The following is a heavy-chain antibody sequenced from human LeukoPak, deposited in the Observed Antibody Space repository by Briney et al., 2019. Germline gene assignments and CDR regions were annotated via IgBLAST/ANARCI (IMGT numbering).Heavy chain of an antibody. CDR2: INHSGST. Sequence: SETLSLTCAVYGESFSGYYWSWIRQPPGKGLEWIGEINHSGSTNYSPSLKSRVTISVDTSKNQFSLKLSSVTAADSAVYFCARHSRTYYDILTGPYGGYFDYWGQRILVTVSS. J-gene: IGHJ4*02. V-gene: IGHV4-34*01. D-gene: IGHD3-9*01. CDR1: GESFSGYY. CDR3: ARHSRTYYDILTGPYGGYFDY.